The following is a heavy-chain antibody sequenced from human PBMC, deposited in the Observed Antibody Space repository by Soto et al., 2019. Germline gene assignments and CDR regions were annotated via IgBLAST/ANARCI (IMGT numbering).Heavy chain of an antibody. V-gene: IGHV3-30-3*01. CDR1: GFTFSSYA. Sequence: GGSLRLSCAASGFTFSSYAMHWVRQAPGKGLEWVAVISYDGSNKYYADSVKGRFTISRDNSKNTLYLQMNSLRAEDTAVYYCAREGDDILTGVFRGFDYWGQGTLVTVSS. D-gene: IGHD3-9*01. CDR2: ISYDGSNK. J-gene: IGHJ4*02. CDR3: AREGDDILTGVFRGFDY.